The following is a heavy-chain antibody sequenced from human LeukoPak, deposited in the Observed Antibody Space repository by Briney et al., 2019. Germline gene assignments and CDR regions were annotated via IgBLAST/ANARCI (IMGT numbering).Heavy chain of an antibody. CDR2: IGRSGSPV. CDR3: ARKGQWLIRAFDI. V-gene: IGHV3-48*03. CDR1: GFTFSSYE. D-gene: IGHD6-19*01. Sequence: GGSLRLSCAASGFTFSSYEMNWVRQAPGKGLEWISSIGRSGSPVHNADSLKGRFSISRDNAKNSLYLQLNSLRAEDTAVYYCARKGQWLIRAFDIWGQGTMVTVSS. J-gene: IGHJ3*02.